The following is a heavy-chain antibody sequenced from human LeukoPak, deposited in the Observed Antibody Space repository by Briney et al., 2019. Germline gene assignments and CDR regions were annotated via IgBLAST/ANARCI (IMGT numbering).Heavy chain of an antibody. Sequence: ETLSLTCAVYGGSFSGYYWSWIRQPPGKGLEWVANIKEDGSDKYYVDSVKGRFTISRDNAKNSLYLQMNNLRAEDTAVYYCARDVGYFRFDYWGQGTLVTVSS. J-gene: IGHJ4*02. CDR2: IKEDGSDK. V-gene: IGHV3-7*01. CDR3: ARDVGYFRFDY. D-gene: IGHD5-18*01. CDR1: GGSFSGYY.